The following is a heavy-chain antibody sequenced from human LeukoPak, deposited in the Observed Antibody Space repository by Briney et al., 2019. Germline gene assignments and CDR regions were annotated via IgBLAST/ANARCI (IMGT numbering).Heavy chain of an antibody. CDR1: GYSFTSYW. J-gene: IGHJ4*02. CDR3: ARRWELLGTFDY. Sequence: GESLQISCQGSGYSFTSYWIGWVRQMPGKGLEWMGIIYSGDSDTRYSPSFQGQVTISADKSISTAYLQWSSLKASDTAMYYCARRWELLGTFDYWGQGTLVTVSS. V-gene: IGHV5-51*01. D-gene: IGHD1-26*01. CDR2: IYSGDSDT.